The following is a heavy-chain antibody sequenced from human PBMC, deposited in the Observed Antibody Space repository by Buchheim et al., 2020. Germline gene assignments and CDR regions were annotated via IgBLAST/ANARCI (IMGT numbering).Heavy chain of an antibody. J-gene: IGHJ4*02. D-gene: IGHD6-19*01. CDR3: ARLAPPTVAGSTY. V-gene: IGHV4-34*01. Sequence: QVQLQQWGAGLLKPSETLSLTCAVHGGSFSGYYWSWIRQPPGKGLEWIGEINHSGSTNYNPSLKSRVTISVDTSKNQFSLKLSSVTAADTAVYYCARLAPPTVAGSTYWGQGTL. CDR2: INHSGST. CDR1: GGSFSGYY.